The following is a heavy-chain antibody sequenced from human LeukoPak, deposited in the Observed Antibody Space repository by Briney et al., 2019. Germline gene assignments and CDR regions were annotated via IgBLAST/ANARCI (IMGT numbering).Heavy chain of an antibody. CDR3: ARGWDSSSSFDY. Sequence: GSSVKVSCKASGGTFSSYAISWVRQAPGQGREWMGGIIPIFGTANYAQKFQGRVTITPDESTSTAYMELSSLRSEDTAVYYCARGWDSSSSFDYWGQGTLVTVSS. CDR2: IIPIFGTA. CDR1: GGTFSSYA. V-gene: IGHV1-69*01. J-gene: IGHJ4*02. D-gene: IGHD6-6*01.